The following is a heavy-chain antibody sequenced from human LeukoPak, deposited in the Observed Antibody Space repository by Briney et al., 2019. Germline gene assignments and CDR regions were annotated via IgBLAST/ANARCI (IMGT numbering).Heavy chain of an antibody. CDR3: ALDGYHLGYFDY. CDR1: GYTFTSYY. CDR2: INPSGGST. V-gene: IGHV1-46*01. Sequence: GASVKVSCKASGYTFTSYYMHWVRQAPGQGLEWMGIINPSGGSTSYAQKFQGRVTMTRDTSISTAYMELSRLRSDDTAVYYCALDGYHLGYFDYWGQGTLVTVSS. D-gene: IGHD5-24*01. J-gene: IGHJ4*02.